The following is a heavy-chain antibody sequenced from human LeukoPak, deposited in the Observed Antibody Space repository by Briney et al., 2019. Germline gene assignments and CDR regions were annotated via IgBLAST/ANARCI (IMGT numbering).Heavy chain of an antibody. CDR2: IYYSGST. Sequence: KSSETLSLTCTVSGGSVSSGSYYWSWIRQPPGKGLEWIGYIYYSGSTNYNPSLKSRVTISVDTSKNQFSLKLSSVTAADTAVYYCARDSGSYSSLDYWGQGTLVTVSS. V-gene: IGHV4-61*01. J-gene: IGHJ4*02. CDR3: ARDSGSYSSLDY. D-gene: IGHD1-26*01. CDR1: GGSVSSGSYY.